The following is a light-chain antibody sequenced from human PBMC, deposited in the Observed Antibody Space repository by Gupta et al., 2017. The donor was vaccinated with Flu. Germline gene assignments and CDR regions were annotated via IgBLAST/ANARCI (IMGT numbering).Light chain of an antibody. CDR2: KAS. CDR3: QHENTYPLT. Sequence: DIQMTQSPTTLSASVGDRVTITCRASQTINNWLAWYQHKPGKAPKLLIYKASSLLTAVPSRFSGSGSVTEFTLTISIMQLDDLATYYFQHENTYPLTLGQGTKMEMK. V-gene: IGKV1-5*03. CDR1: QTINNW. J-gene: IGKJ2*01.